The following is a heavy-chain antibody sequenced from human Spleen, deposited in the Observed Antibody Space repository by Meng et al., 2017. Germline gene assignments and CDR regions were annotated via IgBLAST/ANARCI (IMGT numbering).Heavy chain of an antibody. Sequence: QLRQWAQGWLKPSGTLSLTGVVSGGSFSDYYWSWIRQPPGKGLEWIGEINHSGSTNYNPSLESRATISVDTSQNNLSLKLSSVTAADSAVYYCARGPTTMAHDFDYWGQGTLVTVSS. CDR2: INHSGST. CDR1: GGSFSDYY. V-gene: IGHV4-34*01. D-gene: IGHD4-11*01. CDR3: ARGPTTMAHDFDY. J-gene: IGHJ4*02.